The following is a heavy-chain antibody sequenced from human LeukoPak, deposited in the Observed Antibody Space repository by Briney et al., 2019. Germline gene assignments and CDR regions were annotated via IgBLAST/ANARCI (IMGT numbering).Heavy chain of an antibody. Sequence: GRSLRLSCAASGFTFSSCAMHWVRQAPGKGLEWVAVISYDGSNKYYADSVKGRFTISRDNSKNTLYLQMNSLRAEDTAVYYCARGPEWYYYDSSGSDYWGQGTLVTVSS. CDR3: ARGPEWYYYDSSGSDY. J-gene: IGHJ4*02. CDR2: ISYDGSNK. CDR1: GFTFSSCA. V-gene: IGHV3-30*01. D-gene: IGHD3-22*01.